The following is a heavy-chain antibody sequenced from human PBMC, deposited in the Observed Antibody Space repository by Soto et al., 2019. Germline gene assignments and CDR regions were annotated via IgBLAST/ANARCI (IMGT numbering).Heavy chain of an antibody. CDR3: ATGWVNDIAASITDY. Sequence: EVQLVESGGGLVQPGRSLRLSCAASGFTFDDYAMHWVRQAPGKGLEWVSGISWNSGSIGYADSVKGRFTISRDNAKNSLYLQMNSLSAEDTALYYCATGWVNDIAASITDYWGQGTLVTVSS. D-gene: IGHD6-25*01. CDR2: ISWNSGSI. CDR1: GFTFDDYA. V-gene: IGHV3-9*01. J-gene: IGHJ4*02.